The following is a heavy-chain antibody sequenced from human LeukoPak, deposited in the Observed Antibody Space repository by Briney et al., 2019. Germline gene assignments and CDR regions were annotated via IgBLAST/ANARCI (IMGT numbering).Heavy chain of an antibody. J-gene: IGHJ4*02. CDR2: IYHSGST. CDR1: GYSISSGYY. CDR3: ARRVRGYTDY. V-gene: IGHV4-38-2*02. D-gene: IGHD5-18*01. Sequence: PSETLSLTCTVSGYSISSGYYWGWIRQPPGKGLEWIGSIYHSGSTYYNPSLKSRVTISVDTSKNQFSLKLSSVTAADTAVYYCARRVRGYTDYWGQGTLVTVSS.